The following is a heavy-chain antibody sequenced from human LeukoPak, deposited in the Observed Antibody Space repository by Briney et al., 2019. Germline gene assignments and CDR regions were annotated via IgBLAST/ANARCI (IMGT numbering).Heavy chain of an antibody. CDR3: ARGYSSGWPFDY. J-gene: IGHJ4*02. D-gene: IGHD6-19*01. V-gene: IGHV3-20*04. Sequence: GGSLRLSCTASGFTFGDYAMSWVRQAPGKGLEWVSGINWNGGSTGYADSVKGRFTISRDNAKNSLYLQMNSLRAEDTALYYCARGYSSGWPFDYWGQGTLVTVSS. CDR2: INWNGGST. CDR1: GFTFGDYA.